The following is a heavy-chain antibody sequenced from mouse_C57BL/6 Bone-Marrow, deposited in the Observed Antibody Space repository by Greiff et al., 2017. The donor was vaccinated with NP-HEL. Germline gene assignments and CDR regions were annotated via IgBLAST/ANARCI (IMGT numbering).Heavy chain of an antibody. CDR1: GYAFSSSW. D-gene: IGHD2-3*01. J-gene: IGHJ3*01. V-gene: IGHV1-82*01. CDR3: AREDDGYYSAY. CDR2: IYPGDGDT. Sequence: VQVVESGPELVKPGASVKISCKASGYAFSSSWMNWVKQRPGKGLEWIGRIYPGDGDTNYNGKFKGKATLTADKSSSTAYMQLSSLTSEDSAVYFCAREDDGYYSAYWGQGTLVTVSA.